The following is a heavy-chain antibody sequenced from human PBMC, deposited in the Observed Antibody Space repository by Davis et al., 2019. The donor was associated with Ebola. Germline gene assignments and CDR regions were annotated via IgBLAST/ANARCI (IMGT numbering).Heavy chain of an antibody. V-gene: IGHV3-23*01. CDR1: GFTFSDYA. Sequence: PGGSLRLSCAASGFTFSDYALTWVRQGPGRGLEWVSIITDDGGVKYYADSVKGRFTISRDNSKSILYLQMNGLRAEDTATYYCGRKCVPQGSTSCYVYWGQGTLVSVSS. CDR3: GRKCVPQGSTSCYVY. J-gene: IGHJ4*02. D-gene: IGHD2-2*01. CDR2: ITDDGGVK.